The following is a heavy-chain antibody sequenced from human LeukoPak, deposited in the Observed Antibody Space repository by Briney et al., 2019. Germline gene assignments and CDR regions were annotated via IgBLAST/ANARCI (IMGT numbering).Heavy chain of an antibody. CDR3: ARTHYYYYYMDV. J-gene: IGHJ6*03. CDR2: IYYTGSV. Sequence: TSETLSLTCTVSGGSISISNYYWGWIRQPPGKGLEWIGSIYYTGSVYYNPSLKSRVTISVDTSKNQFSLKLSSVTAADTAVYYCARTHYYYYYMDVWGKGTTVTVS. V-gene: IGHV4-39*07. CDR1: GGSISISNYY.